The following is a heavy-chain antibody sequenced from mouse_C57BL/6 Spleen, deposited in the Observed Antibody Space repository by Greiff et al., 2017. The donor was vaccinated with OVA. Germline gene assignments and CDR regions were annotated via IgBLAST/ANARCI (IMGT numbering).Heavy chain of an antibody. CDR1: GYTFTSYW. V-gene: IGHV1-50*01. J-gene: IGHJ2*01. Sequence: QVQLQQPGAELVKPGASVKLSCKASGYTFTSYWMQWVKQRPGQGLEWIGEIDPSDSDTNYNQKFKGKATLTVDTSSSTAYMQLSSLTSEDAAVDYCARRGYEDYFDYWGQGTTLTVSS. D-gene: IGHD2-3*01. CDR3: ARRGYEDYFDY. CDR2: IDPSDSDT.